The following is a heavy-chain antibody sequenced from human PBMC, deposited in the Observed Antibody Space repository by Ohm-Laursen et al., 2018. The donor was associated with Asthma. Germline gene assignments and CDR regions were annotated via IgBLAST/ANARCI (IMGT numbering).Heavy chain of an antibody. J-gene: IGHJ4*02. D-gene: IGHD2-21*01. Sequence: SLRLSCTASGFTFSSYAMHWVRQAPSKGLEWVAVISYDGSNKYYADSVKGRFTISRDNSKNTLYLQMNSLRAEDTAVYYCAKEGDMWGQGTLVTVSS. CDR3: AKEGDM. CDR1: GFTFSSYA. V-gene: IGHV3-30-3*01. CDR2: ISYDGSNK.